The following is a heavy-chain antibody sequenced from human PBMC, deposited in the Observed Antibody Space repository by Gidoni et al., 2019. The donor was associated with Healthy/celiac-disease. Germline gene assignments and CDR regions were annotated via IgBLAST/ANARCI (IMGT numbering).Heavy chain of an antibody. Sequence: EVQLLEAGGGLVQPGVSLRLSCAASGFTFSSYAMSWVRQAPGKGLEWVSASRGSGCSTYYADSVKGRFTIARDNSKNTLYLQMNSLRAEDTAVYYCAKGGLYYDFWSGCFDYWGQGTLVTVSS. CDR1: GFTFSSYA. J-gene: IGHJ4*02. CDR3: AKGGLYYDFWSGCFDY. CDR2: SRGSGCST. D-gene: IGHD3-3*01. V-gene: IGHV3-23*01.